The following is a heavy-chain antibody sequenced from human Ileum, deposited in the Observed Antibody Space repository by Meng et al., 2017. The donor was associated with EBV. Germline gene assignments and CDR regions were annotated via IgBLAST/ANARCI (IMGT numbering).Heavy chain of an antibody. J-gene: IGHJ4*02. D-gene: IGHD2-21*02. CDR3: ARERGGGDRGIQ. Sequence: QLQESVPGLVKPSETLSLTCSAANGSVSSYGYYWTWIRQPPGKGLEWIGYMSYTGSTNYKSTLKSRVTISVDKSKNQFSLKLSSVTAADTAVYYCARERGGGDRGIQWGQGTLVTVSS. CDR1: NGSVSSYGYY. CDR2: MSYTGST. V-gene: IGHV4-61*08.